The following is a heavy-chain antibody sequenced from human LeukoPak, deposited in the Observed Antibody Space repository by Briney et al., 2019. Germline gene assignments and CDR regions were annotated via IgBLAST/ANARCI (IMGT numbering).Heavy chain of an antibody. Sequence: PGGSLRLSCAASGFTFSSYAMSCVRQAPGKGLEWVSAISGGSGSTYYADSVKGRFTISRDNSKNTLYLQMDSLRAEDTAIYYCAKSPYSSSPQGYWGQGTLVSVSS. CDR3: AKSPYSSSPQGY. CDR2: ISGGSGST. D-gene: IGHD6-6*01. CDR1: GFTFSSYA. V-gene: IGHV3-23*01. J-gene: IGHJ4*02.